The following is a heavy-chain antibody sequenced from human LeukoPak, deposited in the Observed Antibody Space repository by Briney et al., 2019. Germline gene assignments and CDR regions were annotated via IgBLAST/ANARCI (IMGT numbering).Heavy chain of an antibody. CDR1: GYTFTGYY. D-gene: IGHD2-21*01. Sequence: GASVKVSCKASGYTFTGYYMHWVRQAPGQGLEWMGWINPNSGGTNYAQKFQSRVTMTRDTSISTAYMELSRLRSDDTAVYYCARDLAPRIGLDAFDIWGQGTMVTVSS. CDR2: INPNSGGT. CDR3: ARDLAPRIGLDAFDI. V-gene: IGHV1-2*02. J-gene: IGHJ3*02.